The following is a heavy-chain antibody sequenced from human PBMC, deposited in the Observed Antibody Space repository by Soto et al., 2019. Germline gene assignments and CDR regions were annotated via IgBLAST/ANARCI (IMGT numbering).Heavy chain of an antibody. D-gene: IGHD4-17*01. CDR3: ATVFDV. J-gene: IGHJ4*02. CDR2: IDTDGGGT. Sequence: GESLKISCAASGFTFRSHRIHWVRQAPGKGLEWVSRIDTDGGGTSYADSVKGRFTISTDNAENTVYLQMNGLRVEDTAVYYCATVFDVWGQGTLVTVSS. CDR1: GFTFRSHR. V-gene: IGHV3-74*01.